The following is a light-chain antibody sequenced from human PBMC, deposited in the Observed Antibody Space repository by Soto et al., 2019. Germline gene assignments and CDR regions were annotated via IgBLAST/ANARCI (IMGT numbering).Light chain of an antibody. CDR3: QQYNSYPHT. CDR1: QSISSW. CDR2: KAS. V-gene: IGKV1-5*03. Sequence: DIQMTQSPSTLSASVRDRVTITCRASQSISSWLAWFQQKPGEAPKLLIYKASSLESGVPSRFSGSGSGTEFTLTISTLQPDDFATYYCQQYNSYPHTFGQGTKLEIK. J-gene: IGKJ2*01.